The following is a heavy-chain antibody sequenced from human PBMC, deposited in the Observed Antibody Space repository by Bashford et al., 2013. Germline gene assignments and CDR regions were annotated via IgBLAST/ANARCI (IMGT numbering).Heavy chain of an antibody. CDR3: ARLDTVVVRTFDY. Sequence: SETLSLTCTVSGGSISSSSHYWGWIRQSPGKGLEWIGSAYYSGSTTYNPSLKSRVTISVDTSKDQFSLRLTSVTAADTAVYYCARLDTVVVRTFDYWGQGPWSPSPQ. V-gene: IGHV4-39*01. J-gene: IGHJ4*02. CDR2: AYYSGST. D-gene: IGHD5-18*01. CDR1: GGSISSSSHY.